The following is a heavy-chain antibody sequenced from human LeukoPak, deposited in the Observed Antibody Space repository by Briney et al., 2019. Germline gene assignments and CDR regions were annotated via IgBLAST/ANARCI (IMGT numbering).Heavy chain of an antibody. V-gene: IGHV3-23*01. CDR1: GFTFSSYA. J-gene: IGHJ4*02. Sequence: PGGSLRLSCAASGFTFSSYAMSWVRQAPGKGLEWVSAISGSGGSTYYADSVKGRFTISRDNSKNTLYLQMNSLRAEDTAVYYCAKSLPLRAAAGSAVARDYWGQGTLVTVSS. CDR2: ISGSGGST. D-gene: IGHD6-13*01. CDR3: AKSLPLRAAAGSAVARDY.